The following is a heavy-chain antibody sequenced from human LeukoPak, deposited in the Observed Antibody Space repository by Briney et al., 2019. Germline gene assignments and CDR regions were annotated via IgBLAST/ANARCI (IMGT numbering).Heavy chain of an antibody. CDR2: ISRTGGAV. Sequence: PGGSLRLSCAASGFTFNQHSMSWIRQAPGKGLEWLSYISRTGGAVHYADSVEGRFTISRDNARNSLSLQMNGLRADDTAAYFCARGSSLIGGFDYWGRGTLVTVSS. CDR1: GFTFNQHS. V-gene: IGHV3-11*01. J-gene: IGHJ4*02. D-gene: IGHD2-8*01. CDR3: ARGSSLIGGFDY.